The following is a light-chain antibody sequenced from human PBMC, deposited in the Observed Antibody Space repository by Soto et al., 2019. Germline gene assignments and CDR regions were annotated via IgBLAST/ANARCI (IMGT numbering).Light chain of an antibody. CDR3: QQYAVSSWT. CDR2: GAS. CDR1: QSVDSSH. J-gene: IGKJ1*01. Sequence: EIVLTQSPGALSLSPGERATLSCRAGQSVDSSHLAWYQLKPGRAPRLLIYGASNRATGIPDRFTGSGSGTDFSLTISRLAPEDFAVYYCQQYAVSSWTFGQGTRVEI. V-gene: IGKV3-20*01.